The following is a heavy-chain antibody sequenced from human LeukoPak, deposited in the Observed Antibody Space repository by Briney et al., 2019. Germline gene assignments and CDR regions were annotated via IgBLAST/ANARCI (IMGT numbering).Heavy chain of an antibody. V-gene: IGHV3-66*01. D-gene: IGHD3-10*01. J-gene: IGHJ4*02. CDR3: ARNVLLWFGEFYYFDY. CDR1: GFTVSSNY. CDR2: IYSGGST. Sequence: GGSLRLSCAASGFTVSSNYMSWVRQAPGKGLEWVSVIYSGGSTYYADSVKGRFTISRDNSKNTLYLQMNSLRAEDTAVYYCARNVLLWFGEFYYFDYWGQGTLVTVSS.